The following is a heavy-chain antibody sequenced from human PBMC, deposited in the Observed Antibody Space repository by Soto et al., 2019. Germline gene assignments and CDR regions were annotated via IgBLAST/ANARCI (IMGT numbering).Heavy chain of an antibody. J-gene: IGHJ4*02. CDR1: GFRFSFYW. D-gene: IGHD4-17*01. V-gene: IGHV3-7*04. Sequence: EVQLVESGGGLVQPGVSLRLSCAASGFRFSFYWMTWVRQAPGKGLEWVANIKEDGREKYYVDSVRGRFTISRDNAKNSLYLQMNGLRIEDTAVYYCVRGHGDYEQSRLQVFDYWGQGALVTVSS. CDR2: IKEDGREK. CDR3: VRGHGDYEQSRLQVFDY.